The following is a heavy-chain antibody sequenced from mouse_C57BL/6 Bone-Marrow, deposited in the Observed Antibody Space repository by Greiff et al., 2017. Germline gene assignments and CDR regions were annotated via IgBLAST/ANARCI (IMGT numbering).Heavy chain of an antibody. CDR1: GYTFTSYW. V-gene: IGHV1-55*01. J-gene: IGHJ1*03. D-gene: IGHD2-5*01. CDR3: ARPYYSNYWYFDV. CDR2: IYPGSGST. Sequence: VQLQQPGAELVKPGASVKMSCKASGYTFTSYWITWVKQRPGHGLEWIGDIYPGSGSTNYNEKFKSKATLTVDTSSSTAYRQLSSLTSEDSAVYYCARPYYSNYWYFDVWGTGTTVTVSS.